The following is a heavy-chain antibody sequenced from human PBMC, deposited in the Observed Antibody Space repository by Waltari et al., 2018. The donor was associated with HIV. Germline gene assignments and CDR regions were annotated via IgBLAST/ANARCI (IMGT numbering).Heavy chain of an antibody. CDR3: AKDAASIHYYGMDV. CDR2: ISWNSDII. Sequence: EMQLVASGGGLVQPGRSLRIPCTASGFNFDPYAMYWGRQAPGKGLEWVSGISWNSDIIGYADSVKGRFTISRDNAKNSLYLQMNSLGAEDTALYYCAKDAASIHYYGMDVWGQGTTVTVS. CDR1: GFNFDPYA. D-gene: IGHD2-2*01. J-gene: IGHJ6*02. V-gene: IGHV3-9*01.